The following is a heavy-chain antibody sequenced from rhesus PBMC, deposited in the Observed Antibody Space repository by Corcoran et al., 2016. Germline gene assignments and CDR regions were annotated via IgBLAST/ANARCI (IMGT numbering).Heavy chain of an antibody. Sequence: QVTLKESGPALVKPTQTLTLTCTFSGFSISTSGMGVGWIRQPPGKALDWLAPFYWDDDKYYSTSLKSRLTISKDTSKNQVVLTMTNMDPVDTATYYCARVVVLTAMDPYSSSPDYFDYWGQGVLVTVSS. J-gene: IGHJ4*01. V-gene: IGHV2-174*01. CDR1: GFSISTSGMG. CDR3: ARVVVLTAMDPYSSSPDYFDY. D-gene: IGHD2-27*01. CDR2: FYWDDDK.